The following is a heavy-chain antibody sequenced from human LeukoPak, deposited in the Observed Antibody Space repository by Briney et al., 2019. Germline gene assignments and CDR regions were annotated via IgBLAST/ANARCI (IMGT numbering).Heavy chain of an antibody. Sequence: PGGSLRLSYAASGFTFSNYNMNWVRQAPGRGLEWVSYISHSSSVIYYADSVEGRLTISRDNARNTVYLQMNSLRAEDTAVYYCTRDHPMRSIDFWGQGTLVSVSS. V-gene: IGHV3-48*01. CDR1: GFTFSNYN. D-gene: IGHD5-24*01. CDR2: ISHSSSVI. J-gene: IGHJ4*02. CDR3: TRDHPMRSIDF.